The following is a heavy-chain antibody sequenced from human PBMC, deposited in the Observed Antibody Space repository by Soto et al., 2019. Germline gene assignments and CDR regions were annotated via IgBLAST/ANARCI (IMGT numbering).Heavy chain of an antibody. Sequence: AETLSLTCAVSGGFISSSADYCLCIRRPPWKGLEWIGTMDYSGDTNYNPSLMSRVTIFADTSKNQFSLRLNSVTATDTAVYYCARRPPLYASESSRFDTWGQGALVTVSS. J-gene: IGHJ5*02. V-gene: IGHV4-39*01. CDR2: MDYSGDT. CDR3: ARRPPLYASESSRFDT. CDR1: GGFISSSADY. D-gene: IGHD3-10*01.